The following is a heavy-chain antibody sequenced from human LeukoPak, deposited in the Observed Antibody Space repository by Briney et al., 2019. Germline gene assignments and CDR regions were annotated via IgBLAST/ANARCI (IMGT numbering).Heavy chain of an antibody. Sequence: SETLSLTCTVSGGSTSSYYWSWIRQPPGKGLEWIGYIYYSGSTNYNPSLKSRVTISLDTSKNQFSLKLTSVTAADTAVYYCARSSRGYGANLDYWGQGTLVTVSS. CDR3: ARSSRGYGANLDY. D-gene: IGHD2-2*01. V-gene: IGHV4-59*01. CDR1: GGSTSSYY. J-gene: IGHJ4*02. CDR2: IYYSGST.